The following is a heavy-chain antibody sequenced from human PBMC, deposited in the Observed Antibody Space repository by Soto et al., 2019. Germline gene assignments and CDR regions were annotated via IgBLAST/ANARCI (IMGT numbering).Heavy chain of an antibody. CDR3: ARGAGCNNGVCYDATFDI. CDR2: IKQDGSEK. V-gene: IGHV3-7*01. J-gene: IGHJ3*02. D-gene: IGHD2-8*01. CDR1: GFTFSSYW. Sequence: GGSLRLSCEASGFTFSSYWMSWVRQAPGKGLEWVANIKQDGSEKYYVDSVKGRFTISRDNAKNSLSLQMNSLRAEDTAVYYCARGAGCNNGVCYDATFDIWGQGTMVTVSS.